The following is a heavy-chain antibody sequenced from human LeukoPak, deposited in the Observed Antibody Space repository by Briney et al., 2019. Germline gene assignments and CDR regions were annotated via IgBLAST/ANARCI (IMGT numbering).Heavy chain of an antibody. CDR3: ARGSSGWYEVLFYYDSSGYRDYFDY. CDR2: IYYSGST. CDR1: GGSVSSGSYY. J-gene: IGHJ4*02. D-gene: IGHD3-22*01. V-gene: IGHV4-61*01. Sequence: PSETLSLTCTVSGGSVSSGSYYWSWIRQPPGKGLEWIGYIYYSGSTNYNPSLKSRVTISVDTSKNQFSLKLSSVTAADTAVYYCARGSSGWYEVLFYYDSSGYRDYFDYWGQGTLVTVSS.